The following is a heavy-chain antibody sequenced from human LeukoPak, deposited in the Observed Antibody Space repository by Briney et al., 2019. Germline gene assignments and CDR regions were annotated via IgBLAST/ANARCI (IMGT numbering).Heavy chain of an antibody. CDR2: ISAYNGNT. D-gene: IGHD3-9*01. J-gene: IGHJ6*03. CDR1: GYTFTSYG. Sequence: ASVKVSCKASGYTFTSYGISWVRQAPGQGLEWMGWISAYNGNTNYAQKLQGRVTMTTDTSTSTAYMELRSLRSDDTAVYYCARDPLYYDILTGYSDYYYTDVWGKGTTVTISS. V-gene: IGHV1-18*01. CDR3: ARDPLYYDILTGYSDYYYTDV.